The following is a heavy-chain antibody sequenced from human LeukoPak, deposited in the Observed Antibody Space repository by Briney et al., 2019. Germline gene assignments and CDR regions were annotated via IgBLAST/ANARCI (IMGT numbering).Heavy chain of an antibody. Sequence: PGGSLRLSCAASGFTFSSYAMHWVRQAPGKGLEWVAVISYNGSNKYYADSVKGRFTISRDNSKNTLYLQMNSLRAEDTAVYYCARPNRVVVITTSSDYWGQGTLVTVSS. V-gene: IGHV3-30-3*01. J-gene: IGHJ4*02. CDR3: ARPNRVVVITTSSDY. CDR2: ISYNGSNK. CDR1: GFTFSSYA. D-gene: IGHD3-22*01.